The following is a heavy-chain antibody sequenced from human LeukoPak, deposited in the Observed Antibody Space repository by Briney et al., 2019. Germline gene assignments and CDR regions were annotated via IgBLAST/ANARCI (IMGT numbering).Heavy chain of an antibody. CDR1: GYTFTSYY. V-gene: IGHV1-69*04. Sequence: SVKVSCKASGYTFTSYYMHWVRQAPGQGLEWMGRIIPILGIANYAQKFQGRVTITADKSTSTAYMELSSLRSEDTAVYYCARGYYDSSGYYLGIFDYWGQGTLVTVSS. D-gene: IGHD3-22*01. J-gene: IGHJ4*02. CDR3: ARGYYDSSGYYLGIFDY. CDR2: IIPILGIA.